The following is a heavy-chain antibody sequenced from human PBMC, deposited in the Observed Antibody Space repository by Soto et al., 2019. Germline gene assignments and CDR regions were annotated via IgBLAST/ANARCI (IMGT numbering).Heavy chain of an antibody. D-gene: IGHD5-18*01. Sequence: SETLSLTCTVSGGSISSYYWSWIRQPPGKGLEWIGYIYYSGSTNYNPSLKSRVTISVDTSKNQFSLKLSSVTAADTAVYYCARSEGDSYGYDYWGQGTLVTSPQ. CDR1: GGSISSYY. J-gene: IGHJ4*02. V-gene: IGHV4-59*01. CDR3: ARSEGDSYGYDY. CDR2: IYYSGST.